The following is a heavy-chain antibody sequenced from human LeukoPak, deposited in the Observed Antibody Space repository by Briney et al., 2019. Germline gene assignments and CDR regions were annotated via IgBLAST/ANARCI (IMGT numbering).Heavy chain of an antibody. D-gene: IGHD5/OR15-5a*01. CDR2: ISGRGGRT. CDR3: LGGPNFDY. V-gene: IGHV3-23*01. J-gene: IGHJ4*02. CDR1: GFTLSTYA. Sequence: GGSLRLSCAPSGFTLSTYAMRWVREALGTGLEWVSHISGRGGRTYSAGTVKGRCTISRDTIKKTLSLQMNSLKALNTPAYVSLGGPNFDYWGQGALVTVSS.